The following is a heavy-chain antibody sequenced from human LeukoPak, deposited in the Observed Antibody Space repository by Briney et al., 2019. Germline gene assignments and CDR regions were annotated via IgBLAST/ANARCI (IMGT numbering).Heavy chain of an antibody. Sequence: PGGSLRLSCAASGFTFSDYYMSWIRQAPGKGLEWVSAISGSGGSTYYADSVKGRFTISRDNSKNTLYLQMNSLRAEDTAVYYCAKPVVYFDYWGQGTLVTVSS. J-gene: IGHJ4*02. CDR3: AKPVVYFDY. V-gene: IGHV3-23*01. CDR2: ISGSGGST. D-gene: IGHD3-22*01. CDR1: GFTFSDYY.